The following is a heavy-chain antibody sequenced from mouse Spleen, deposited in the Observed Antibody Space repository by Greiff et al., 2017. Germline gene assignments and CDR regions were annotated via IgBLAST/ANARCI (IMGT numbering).Heavy chain of an antibody. CDR2: ISNGGGST. Sequence: EVKLMESGGGLVQPGGSLKLSCAASGFTFSDYYMYWVRQTPEKRLEWVAYISNGGGSTYYPDTVKGRFTISRDNAKNTLYLQMSRLKSEDTAMYYCARHTVRYFDVWGTGTTVTVSS. D-gene: IGHD1-1*01. CDR1: GFTFSDYY. J-gene: IGHJ1*03. V-gene: IGHV5-12*01. CDR3: ARHTVRYFDV.